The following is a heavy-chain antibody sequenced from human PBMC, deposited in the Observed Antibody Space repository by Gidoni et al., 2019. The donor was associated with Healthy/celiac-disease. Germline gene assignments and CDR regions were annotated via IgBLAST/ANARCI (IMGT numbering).Heavy chain of an antibody. D-gene: IGHD3-3*01. CDR3: AREELDVWSGPCGMDV. Sequence: QVQLVESGGGVVQPGRFLDTPCAALGIHFCRSAMHWGRPGPGEGLVGLAVISYDRSNKNYEDAVKGRLTITRENSKNTMYLQMNSRRAEDTAVYYWAREELDVWSGPCGMDVWGQGTTVTVSS. J-gene: IGHJ6*02. CDR2: ISYDRSNK. CDR1: GIHFCRSA. V-gene: IGHV3-30*04.